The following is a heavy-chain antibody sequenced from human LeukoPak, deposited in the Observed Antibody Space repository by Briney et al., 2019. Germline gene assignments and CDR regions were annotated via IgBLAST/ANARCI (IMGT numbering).Heavy chain of an antibody. V-gene: IGHV4-34*01. CDR2: IYGSGNT. D-gene: IGHD4-4*01. Sequence: SDTLSLTGAVYGGSFSGYYWSWIHQPPGKGLEWIGEIYGSGNTNYNPSLKSRVTMSVDKTRIHLSLKLHSVTAADTAVYYCATKLSTDPNYFDYWGQGILVTVSS. CDR3: ATKLSTDPNYFDY. CDR1: GGSFSGYY. J-gene: IGHJ4*02.